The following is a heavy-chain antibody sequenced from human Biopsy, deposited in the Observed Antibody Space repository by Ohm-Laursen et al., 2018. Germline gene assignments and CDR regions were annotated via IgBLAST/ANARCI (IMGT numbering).Heavy chain of an antibody. D-gene: IGHD5-24*01. V-gene: IGHV1-69*06. CDR1: GYTFPNFG. J-gene: IGHJ6*02. Sequence: GASVKVSCKTSGYTFPNFGISWVRQAPGQGLEWIGGIMPLYGTETYTQKFQDRVTITADKSTTTAYMEMRSLRSKDTAVYYCARAGVGSDGTDSYYYGMDVWGPGTTVTVSS. CDR2: IMPLYGTE. CDR3: ARAGVGSDGTDSYYYGMDV.